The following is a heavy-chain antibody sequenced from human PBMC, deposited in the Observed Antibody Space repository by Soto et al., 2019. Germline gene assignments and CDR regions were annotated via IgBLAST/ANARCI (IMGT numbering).Heavy chain of an antibody. Sequence: SETLSLTCTVSGGSINDSYWSWIRQPPGKGLEWIGYIYYSGSTDYNPPLKGRVTISVDTSKNQFSLKLRSVTAADTAVYYCARVGGVAARTFDYWGQGTLVTVSS. CDR1: GGSINDSY. CDR2: IYYSGST. V-gene: IGHV4-59*01. J-gene: IGHJ4*02. CDR3: ARVGGVAARTFDY. D-gene: IGHD6-6*01.